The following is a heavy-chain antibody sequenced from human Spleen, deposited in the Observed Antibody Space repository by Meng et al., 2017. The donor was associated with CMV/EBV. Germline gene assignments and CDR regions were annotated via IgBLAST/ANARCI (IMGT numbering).Heavy chain of an antibody. V-gene: IGHV3-9*01. Sequence: GGSLRLSCAASGFTFDDYAMHWVRQAPGKGLEWVSGISWNSGSIGYADSVKGRFTISRDNAKNSLYLQMNSLRAEDTALYYCAAAQPPKIYSRPPNWFEPWGQGTLVTVSS. CDR2: ISWNSGSI. CDR1: GFTFDDYA. CDR3: AAAQPPKIYSRPPNWFEP. D-gene: IGHD4-11*01. J-gene: IGHJ5*02.